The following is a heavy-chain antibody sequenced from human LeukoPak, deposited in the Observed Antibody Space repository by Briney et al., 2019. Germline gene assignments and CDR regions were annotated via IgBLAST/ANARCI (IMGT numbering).Heavy chain of an antibody. CDR3: ARFGVTTPYYYYGMDV. D-gene: IGHD4-17*01. CDR1: GYTFTSYA. V-gene: IGHV1-3*01. Sequence: GASVNVSCMASGYTFTSYAMHWVRQAPGQRLEWMGWINAGNGNTKYSQKFQGRVTITRDTSASTAYMELSSLRSEDTAVYYCARFGVTTPYYYYGMDVWRQGTTVTVSS. J-gene: IGHJ6*02. CDR2: INAGNGNT.